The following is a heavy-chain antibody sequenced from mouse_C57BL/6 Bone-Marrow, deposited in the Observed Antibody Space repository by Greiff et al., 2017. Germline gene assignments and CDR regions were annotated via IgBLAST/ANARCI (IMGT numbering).Heavy chain of an antibody. D-gene: IGHD2-3*01. CDR2: IDPEIGDT. CDR1: GFNIKDDY. J-gene: IGHJ2*01. Sequence: VQLQQSGAELVRPGASVKLSCTASGFNIKDDYIHWVKQRPEQGLEWIGWIDPEIGDTEYASKFQGKATITSATSSNTAYLQLSSLTSEDTAVYYCSSFDGNYFDVWGQGTPLTVAS. CDR3: SSFDGNYFDV. V-gene: IGHV14-4*01.